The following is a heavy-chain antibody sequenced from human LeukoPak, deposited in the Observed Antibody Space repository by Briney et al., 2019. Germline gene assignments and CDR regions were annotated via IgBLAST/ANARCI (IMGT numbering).Heavy chain of an antibody. D-gene: IGHD4-17*01. J-gene: IGHJ4*02. CDR3: ASSPHGAIDY. CDR2: IIPIFGTA. Sequence: SVKVSCKAAGGTFSSYAISWVRQAPGQGLEWMGGIIPIFGTANYAQKFQGRVTITTDESTSTAYMELSSLRSEDTAVYYCASSPHGAIDYWGQGTLVTVSS. CDR1: GGTFSSYA. V-gene: IGHV1-69*05.